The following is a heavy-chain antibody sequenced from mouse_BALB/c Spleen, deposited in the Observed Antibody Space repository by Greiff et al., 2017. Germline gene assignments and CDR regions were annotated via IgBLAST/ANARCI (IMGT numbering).Heavy chain of an antibody. J-gene: IGHJ2*01. V-gene: IGHV14-3*02. CDR1: GFNINDNY. Sequence: VQLQQSGAELVKPGASVKLSCTASGFNINDNYMHWVKQRPEQGLEWIGRIDPANGNTKYDPTFQREATITGDTSCNTAYLQLSSLTSEDTAVYYCARTGKDDWGQGTTLTVSS. CDR3: ARTGKDD. D-gene: IGHD4-1*01. CDR2: IDPANGNT.